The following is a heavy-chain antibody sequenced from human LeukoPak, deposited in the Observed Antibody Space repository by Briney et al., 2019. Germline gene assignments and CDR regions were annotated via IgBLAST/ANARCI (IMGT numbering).Heavy chain of an antibody. CDR1: GFTFSNAW. CDR3: TTGEGFYYDTSVGWFDP. V-gene: IGHV3-15*01. J-gene: IGHJ5*02. D-gene: IGHD3-22*01. CDR2: IKSKTDGGTT. Sequence: GGSLRLSCAASGFTFSNAWMSWVRQAPGKGLEWVGRIKSKTDGGTTDHAAPVKGRFTISRDDSKNTLYLQMNSLKTEDTAVYYCTTGEGFYYDTSVGWFDPWGQGTLSPSPQ.